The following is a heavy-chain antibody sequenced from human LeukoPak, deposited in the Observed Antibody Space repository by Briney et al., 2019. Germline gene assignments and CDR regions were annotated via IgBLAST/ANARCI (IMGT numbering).Heavy chain of an antibody. Sequence: PGGSLRLSCAASGFTFSDYYMSWIRQAPGKGLEWVSYISSSGSTIYYADSVKGRFTISRDNAKNSLYLQMNSLRAEDTAVYYCAGAHYYGSGSYPYYFDYWGQGTLVTVSS. V-gene: IGHV3-11*01. CDR2: ISSSGSTI. D-gene: IGHD3-10*01. J-gene: IGHJ4*02. CDR1: GFTFSDYY. CDR3: AGAHYYGSGSYPYYFDY.